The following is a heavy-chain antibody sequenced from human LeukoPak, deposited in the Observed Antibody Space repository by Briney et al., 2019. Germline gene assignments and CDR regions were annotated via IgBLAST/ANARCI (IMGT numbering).Heavy chain of an antibody. J-gene: IGHJ3*02. V-gene: IGHV1-18*01. CDR3: ARGSKSADYYDSSKYAAIYDAFDI. CDR2: ISAYNANT. Sequence: SVKVSCKASGYTFTSYGISWVRQAPGQGLEWMGWISAYNANTNYALKLQGRVTMTTDTSTNTAYMELRSLRSDDTAVYYCARGSKSADYYDSSKYAAIYDAFDIWGQGTMVTVSS. CDR1: GYTFTSYG. D-gene: IGHD3-22*01.